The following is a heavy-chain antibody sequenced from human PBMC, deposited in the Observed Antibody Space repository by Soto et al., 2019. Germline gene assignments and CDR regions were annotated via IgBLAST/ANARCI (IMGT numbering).Heavy chain of an antibody. CDR3: ARHNYGSGSTYFDY. D-gene: IGHD3-10*01. Sequence: SETLSLTCTVSGGSISSYYWSWIRQPPGKGLKRIGYIYYSGSTNYNPSLKSRVTISVDTSKNQFSLKLNSMTAADTAVYYCARHNYGSGSTYFDYWGQGTLVTVSS. CDR1: GGSISSYY. J-gene: IGHJ4*02. V-gene: IGHV4-59*08. CDR2: IYYSGST.